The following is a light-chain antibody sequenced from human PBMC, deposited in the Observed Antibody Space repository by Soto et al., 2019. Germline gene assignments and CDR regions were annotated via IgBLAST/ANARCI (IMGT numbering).Light chain of an antibody. V-gene: IGKV4-1*01. CDR3: QQYYSTPVT. CDR1: QSVLYSSNNKNY. J-gene: IGKJ3*01. Sequence: DIVMTQSPDPLAVSLGERATINYKSSQSVLYSSNNKNYLAWYQQKPGQPPKLLIYWASTRESGVPDRFSGSGSGTDFTLTISSLQAEDVAVYYCQQYYSTPVTFGPGTKVDIK. CDR2: WAS.